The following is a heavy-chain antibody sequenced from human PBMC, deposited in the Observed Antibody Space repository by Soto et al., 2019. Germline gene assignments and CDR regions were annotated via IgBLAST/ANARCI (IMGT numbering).Heavy chain of an antibody. CDR3: ARWPKFRGKQSRSYGGMDV. J-gene: IGHJ6*02. D-gene: IGHD3-16*01. Sequence: SETLSLTCAVYGGSFSGYYWSWIRQPPGKGLEWIGEINHSGSTNYNPSLKSRVTISVDTSKNQFSLKLSSVTAADTAVYYCARWPKFRGKQSRSYGGMDVWGQGTTVTVSS. CDR2: INHSGST. CDR1: GGSFSGYY. V-gene: IGHV4-34*01.